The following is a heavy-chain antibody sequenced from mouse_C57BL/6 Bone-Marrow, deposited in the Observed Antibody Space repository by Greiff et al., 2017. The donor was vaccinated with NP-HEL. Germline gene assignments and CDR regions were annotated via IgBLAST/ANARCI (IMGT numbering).Heavy chain of an antibody. CDR3: ARRFVWYFDV. J-gene: IGHJ1*03. Sequence: EVQLQQSGPELVKPGASVKISCKASGYTFTDYYMNWVKQSHGKSLEWIGDINPNNGGTSYNQKFKGKATLTVDKSSSTAYMELRSLTSEDSAVYYCARRFVWYFDVWGTGTTVTVSS. CDR2: INPNNGGT. V-gene: IGHV1-26*01. CDR1: GYTFTDYY.